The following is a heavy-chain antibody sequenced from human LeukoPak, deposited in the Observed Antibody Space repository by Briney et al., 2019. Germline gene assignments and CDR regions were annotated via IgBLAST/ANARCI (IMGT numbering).Heavy chain of an antibody. V-gene: IGHV3-23*01. D-gene: IGHD3-10*01. CDR2: ITGSGGST. Sequence: GGSLRLSCAASGFTFTSYATSWVRQAPGKWLEWVSDITGSGGSTYYADSVKGRFTISRDNSKNTLYLQMNSLRAEDTAVYYCAKVRASSESPSYWGQGTLVTVSS. CDR1: GFTFTSYA. J-gene: IGHJ4*02. CDR3: AKVRASSESPSY.